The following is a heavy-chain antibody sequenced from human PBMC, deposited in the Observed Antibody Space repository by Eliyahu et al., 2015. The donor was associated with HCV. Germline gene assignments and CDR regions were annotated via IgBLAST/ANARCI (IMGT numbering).Heavy chain of an antibody. J-gene: IGHJ3*02. CDR3: ARQDGNYEAFDI. CDR2: IYFSGGT. D-gene: IGHD4-11*01. CDR1: GGSISSSSYY. Sequence: QLQLQESGPGLVKPSETLSLTCTVSGGSISSSSYYWGWIRQPPGKGLEWIGSIYFSGGTYYNPSLKSRVTISVDTSKNQFSLKLSSVTAADTAVYYCARQDGNYEAFDIWGQGTMVTVSS. V-gene: IGHV4-39*01.